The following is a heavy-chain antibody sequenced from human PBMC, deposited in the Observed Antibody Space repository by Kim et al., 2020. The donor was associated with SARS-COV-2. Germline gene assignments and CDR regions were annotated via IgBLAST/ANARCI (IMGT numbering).Heavy chain of an antibody. V-gene: IGHV1-18*01. CDR1: GYTFTSYG. J-gene: IGHJ4*02. CDR3: ARGSIRYFDWLLLDY. Sequence: ASVKVSCKASGYTFTSYGISWVRQAPGQGLEWMGWISAYNGNTNYAQKLQGRVTMTTDTSTSTAYMELRSLRSDDTAVYYCARGSIRYFDWLLLDYWGQGTLVTVSS. CDR2: ISAYNGNT. D-gene: IGHD3-9*01.